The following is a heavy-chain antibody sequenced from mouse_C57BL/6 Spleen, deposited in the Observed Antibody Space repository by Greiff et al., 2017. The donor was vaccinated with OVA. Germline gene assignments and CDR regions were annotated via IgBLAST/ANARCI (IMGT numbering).Heavy chain of an antibody. J-gene: IGHJ1*03. D-gene: IGHD2-4*01. CDR3: TTLYDYGYFDV. V-gene: IGHV14-4*01. CDR2: IDPENGDT. Sequence: VQLQQSGAELVRPGASVKLSCTASGFNIKDDYMHWVKQRPEQGLEWIGWIDPENGDTEYASKFQGKATITADTSSNTAYLQLSSLTSEDTAVYYCTTLYDYGYFDVWGTGTTVTVSS. CDR1: GFNIKDDY.